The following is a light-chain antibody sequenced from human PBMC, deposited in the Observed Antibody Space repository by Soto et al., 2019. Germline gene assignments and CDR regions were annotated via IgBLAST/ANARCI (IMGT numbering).Light chain of an antibody. J-gene: IGLJ1*01. CDR2: GVT. CDR3: SSYTSGSSNYV. V-gene: IGLV2-14*01. Sequence: QSVLAQPASVSGSPGQSITISCTGTSSDVGAYYSVSWYQHHPGKAPKLIIYGVTNRPSGVSNRFSGSKSGNTASLTISGLQAEDEADYHCSSYTSGSSNYVFGTGTKATVL. CDR1: SSDVGAYYS.